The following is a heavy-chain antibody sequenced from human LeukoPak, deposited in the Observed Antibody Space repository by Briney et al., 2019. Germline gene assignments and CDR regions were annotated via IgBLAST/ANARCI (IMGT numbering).Heavy chain of an antibody. J-gene: IGHJ4*02. Sequence: GESLKISCKGGGDNFNNYWIVWVRQMPGKGLEWMGAIYLDDSETKYSPSFQGQVTISADKSINTAYLQWSSLKASDTAIYFCSRHSGRTYHYDSSGYLDYWGQGTLVTVSS. CDR1: GDNFNNYW. D-gene: IGHD3-22*01. V-gene: IGHV5-51*01. CDR2: IYLDDSET. CDR3: SRHSGRTYHYDSSGYLDY.